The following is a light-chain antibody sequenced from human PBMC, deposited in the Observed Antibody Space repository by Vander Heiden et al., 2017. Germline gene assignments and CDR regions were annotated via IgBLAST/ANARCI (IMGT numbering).Light chain of an antibody. CDR3: QSYDSSLSGYV. Sequence: QSVLTQPPSVSGAPGQRVTISCTGSSANIGAGYDVHWYQQLPETAPKLLNYGNSNRPSGVPDRFSGSKSGTSASLAITGLQAEDEADYYCQSYDSSLSGYVFGTGTKVTVL. V-gene: IGLV1-40*01. J-gene: IGLJ1*01. CDR2: GNS. CDR1: SANIGAGYD.